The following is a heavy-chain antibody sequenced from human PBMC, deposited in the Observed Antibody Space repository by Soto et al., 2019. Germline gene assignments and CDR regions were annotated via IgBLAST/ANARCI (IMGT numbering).Heavy chain of an antibody. CDR1: GFTFTRYW. V-gene: IGHV3-74*01. J-gene: IGHJ4*02. CDR3: VRAAFGSYYVDY. D-gene: IGHD3-10*01. Sequence: EVQVVESGGASVQPGGSLRLSGAASGFTFTRYWIHWVRQAPGKGLLWMSRIKGDETTSSYADSVKGRFTISRDNAKNTVYLQMNSLRAEDTAVYYCVRAAFGSYYVDYWGQGTLVTVSS. CDR2: IKGDETTS.